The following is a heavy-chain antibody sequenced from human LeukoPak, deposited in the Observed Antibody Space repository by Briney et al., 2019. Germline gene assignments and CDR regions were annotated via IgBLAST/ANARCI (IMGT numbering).Heavy chain of an antibody. CDR2: IYSGGST. Sequence: PGGSLRLSCAASGFTVSSNYMSWVRQAPGNGLEWVSVIYSGGSTYYADSVKGRFTISRDNSKNTLYLQMNSLRAEDTAVYYCARAGLYCSGGSCYHFDYWGQGTLVTVSS. V-gene: IGHV3-53*01. CDR1: GFTVSSNY. CDR3: ARAGLYCSGGSCYHFDY. D-gene: IGHD2-15*01. J-gene: IGHJ4*02.